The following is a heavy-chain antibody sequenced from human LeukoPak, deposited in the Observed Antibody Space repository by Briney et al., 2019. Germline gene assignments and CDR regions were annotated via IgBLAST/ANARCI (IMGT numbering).Heavy chain of an antibody. V-gene: IGHV2-5*02. CDR1: GFPLSTSGVG. CDR3: AHQYYATYSIDV. D-gene: IGHD3-3*01. CDR2: ISWDDDK. Sequence: ESGPTLVNPTQTLTPTCTLSGFPLSTSGVGVGWIRRPPGKALEGLALISWDDDKRYSPSLKRRRTITTDTYKKQLLLTMTNMDPVDTAKYYCAHQYYATYSIDVWGKGTMVTVSS. J-gene: IGHJ6*03.